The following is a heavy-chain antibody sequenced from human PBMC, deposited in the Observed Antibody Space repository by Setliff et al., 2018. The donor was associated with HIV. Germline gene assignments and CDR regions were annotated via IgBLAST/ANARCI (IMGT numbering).Heavy chain of an antibody. J-gene: IGHJ4*02. CDR1: GFSLRSYS. CDR3: AKNTMTTVTSYFDY. Sequence: GGSLRLSCAASGFSLRSYSMNWVRQAPGKGLEWVSYISSRGSTMFYADSVKGRFTISRDNSKNTLYLQMNSLRAEDTAVYYCAKNTMTTVTSYFDYWGQGTLVTVSS. D-gene: IGHD4-4*01. CDR2: ISSRGSTM. V-gene: IGHV3-48*01.